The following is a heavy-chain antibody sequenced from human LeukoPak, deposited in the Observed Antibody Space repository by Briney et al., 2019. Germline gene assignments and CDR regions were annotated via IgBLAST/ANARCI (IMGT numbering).Heavy chain of an antibody. CDR2: ITTKPSNYAT. V-gene: IGHV3-73*01. Sequence: GGSLRLSCAASGFIFSGSDIHWVRQASGKGLEWVGRITTKPSNYATAYAASVKGRFTISRDDSENTAYLQMSSLKTEDTAVYFCTTYRSGHYWGQGTLVTVSS. J-gene: IGHJ4*02. CDR3: TTYRSGHY. D-gene: IGHD6-19*01. CDR1: GFIFSGSD.